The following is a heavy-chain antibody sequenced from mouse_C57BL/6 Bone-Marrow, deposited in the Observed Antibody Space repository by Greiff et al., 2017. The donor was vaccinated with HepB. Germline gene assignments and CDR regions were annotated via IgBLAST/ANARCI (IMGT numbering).Heavy chain of an antibody. D-gene: IGHD1-2*01. CDR3: ARFGYYGPYWYFDV. V-gene: IGHV1-59*01. CDR1: GYTFTSYW. J-gene: IGHJ1*03. Sequence: QVPLQQPGAELVRPGTSVKLSCKASGYTFTSYWMHWVKQRPGQGLEWIGVIDPSDSYTNYNQKFKGKATLTVDTSSSTAYMQLSSLTSEDSAVYYCARFGYYGPYWYFDVWGTGTTVTVSS. CDR2: IDPSDSYT.